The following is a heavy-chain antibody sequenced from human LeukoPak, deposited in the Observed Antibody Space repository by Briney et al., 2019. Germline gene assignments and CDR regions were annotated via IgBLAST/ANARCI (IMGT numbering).Heavy chain of an antibody. Sequence: KSSETLSLTCTVSGGSISSDGYYWSWIRQHPGKGLEWIGYIYYSGSTYYNPSLKSRVTISVDTSKNQFSLKLSSVTAADTAVYYCARDFKRFTYGMDVWGQGTTVTVSS. V-gene: IGHV4-31*03. CDR3: ARDFKRFTYGMDV. D-gene: IGHD3-3*01. CDR1: GGSISSDGYY. CDR2: IYYSGST. J-gene: IGHJ6*02.